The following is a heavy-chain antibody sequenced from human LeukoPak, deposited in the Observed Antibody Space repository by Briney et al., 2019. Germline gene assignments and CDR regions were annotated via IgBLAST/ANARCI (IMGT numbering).Heavy chain of an antibody. CDR3: ARGSPRYCSGGSCLTY. CDR1: GYTFTSYA. CDR2: INAGNGNT. Sequence: ASVKVSCKASGYTFTSYAMHWVRQAPGQRLEWMGWINAGNGNTKCSQKFQGRVTITRDTSASTAYMELSSLRSEDTAVYYCARGSPRYCSGGSCLTYWGQGTLVTVSS. J-gene: IGHJ4*02. V-gene: IGHV1-3*01. D-gene: IGHD2-15*01.